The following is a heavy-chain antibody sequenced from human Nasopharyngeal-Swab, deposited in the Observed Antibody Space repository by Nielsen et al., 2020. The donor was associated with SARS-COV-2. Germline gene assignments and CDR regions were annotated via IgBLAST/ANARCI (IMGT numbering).Heavy chain of an antibody. Sequence: SETLSLTCTVSSGSISSYYWSWIRQPPGKGLEWIGYIYYSGYTNYNPSLKSRVTISVDTSKNQFSLKLSSVTAADTAVYYCARVGRFLEWLLSTNYYYYMDVWGKGTTVTVSS. D-gene: IGHD3-3*01. CDR1: SGSISSYY. CDR2: IYYSGYT. V-gene: IGHV4-59*12. J-gene: IGHJ6*03. CDR3: ARVGRFLEWLLSTNYYYYMDV.